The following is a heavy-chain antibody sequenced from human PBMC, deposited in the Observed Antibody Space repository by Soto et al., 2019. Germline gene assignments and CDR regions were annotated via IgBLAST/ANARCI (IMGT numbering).Heavy chain of an antibody. D-gene: IGHD5-12*01. CDR1: GYTLKELS. CDR3: ATDRYAGFDP. V-gene: IGHV1-24*01. CDR2: FDPEDGET. Sequence: AKVGCEVCGYTLKELSMPLSRQAPGKGLEWMGGFDPEDGETIYAQKFQGRVTMTEDTSTDTAYMELSSLRSEDTAVYYCATDRYAGFDPWGQGTLVTVSS. J-gene: IGHJ5*02.